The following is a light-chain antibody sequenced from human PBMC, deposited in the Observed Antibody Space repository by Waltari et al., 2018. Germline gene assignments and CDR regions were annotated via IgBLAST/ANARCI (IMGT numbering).Light chain of an antibody. J-gene: IGKJ1*01. CDR2: DAS. CDR1: QSLCSY. Sequence: EIVLTQSPATLSLSPGERATLSCRASQSLCSYLAWYQQKPGLPPRLLIYDASNRATGIPARFSGSGSGTDFTLTISSLEPEDFAVYFCQHRANSWTFGQGTKVEIK. CDR3: QHRANSWT. V-gene: IGKV3-11*01.